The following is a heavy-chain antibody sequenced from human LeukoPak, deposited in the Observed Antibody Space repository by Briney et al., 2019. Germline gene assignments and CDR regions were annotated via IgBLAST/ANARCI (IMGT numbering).Heavy chain of an antibody. D-gene: IGHD1-26*01. V-gene: IGHV3-7*01. CDR2: TNQDEIQK. CDR3: ARGGAPDY. Sequence: GGSLRLSCAASGFNFSNYWMTWVRQAPGKGLEWVANTNQDEIQKYYVDSVKGRFTISRDNAKNSLYLQMNSLRAEDTAVYYCARGGAPDYWGQGSLVTVSS. J-gene: IGHJ4*02. CDR1: GFNFSNYW.